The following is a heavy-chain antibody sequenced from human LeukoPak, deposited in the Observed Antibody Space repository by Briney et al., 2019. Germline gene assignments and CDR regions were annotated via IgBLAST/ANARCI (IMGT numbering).Heavy chain of an antibody. CDR2: IIPLFGTT. CDR3: ARGPRHSYSRDYRAYYFYMDV. V-gene: IGHV1-69*05. CDR1: GGTFSSYG. Sequence: GASVKVSCKASGGTFSSYGISWVRQAPGQGLQWMGGIIPLFGTTKYAQKFQGRVSITTDESTSTAYMELSSLRSEDTAVYYCARGPRHSYSRDYRAYYFYMDVWDNGTTVTVSS. J-gene: IGHJ6*03. D-gene: IGHD3-16*02.